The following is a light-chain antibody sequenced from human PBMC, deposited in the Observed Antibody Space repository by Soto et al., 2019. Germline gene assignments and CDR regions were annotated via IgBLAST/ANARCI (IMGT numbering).Light chain of an antibody. CDR3: TSYAGSNNFV. CDR1: SSDVGGYNS. CDR2: EVT. Sequence: QSALTQPPSASGSSGQSVTISCTGTSSDVGGYNSVSWYQQHPGKAPQLEIYEVTKRPSGVPDRFSGSKSGNTASLTVSGLQAEDEADYYCTSYAGSNNFVFGTGTNVTVL. V-gene: IGLV2-8*01. J-gene: IGLJ1*01.